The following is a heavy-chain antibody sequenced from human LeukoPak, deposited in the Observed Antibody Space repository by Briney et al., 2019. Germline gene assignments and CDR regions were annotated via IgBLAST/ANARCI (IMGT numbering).Heavy chain of an antibody. V-gene: IGHV4-59*01. CDR2: IYYSGST. J-gene: IGHJ4*02. D-gene: IGHD5-12*01. Sequence: SETLSLTCTVSGGSISSYYWSWIRQPPGKGLEWIGYIYYSGSTNYNPSLKSRVTISVDTSKNQFSLKLSSVTAADTAVYYCARTHSGYDLSVDYWGQGTLVTVSS. CDR1: GGSISSYY. CDR3: ARTHSGYDLSVDY.